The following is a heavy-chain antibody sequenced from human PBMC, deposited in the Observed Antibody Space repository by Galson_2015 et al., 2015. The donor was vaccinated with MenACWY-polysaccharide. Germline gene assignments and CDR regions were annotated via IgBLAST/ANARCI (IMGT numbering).Heavy chain of an antibody. D-gene: IGHD6-19*01. J-gene: IGHJ6*02. V-gene: IGHV3-33*01. CDR2: IWSNGINT. CDR1: GFTFSSYG. CDR3: ASGWVMDV. Sequence: SLRLSCAASGFTFSSYGMHWVRQAPGKGLDWVALIWSNGINTYYADSVKGRFTISRDNSKNTLYLQMNSLRTEDTAVYYCASGWVMDVWGQGTTVTVSS.